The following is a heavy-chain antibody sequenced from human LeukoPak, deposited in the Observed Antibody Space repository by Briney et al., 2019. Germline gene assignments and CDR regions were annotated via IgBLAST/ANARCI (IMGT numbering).Heavy chain of an antibody. D-gene: IGHD5-18*01. J-gene: IGHJ5*02. CDR2: IKQDGSEI. Sequence: GGSLRLSCAASGFTFNTYWMGWVRQAPGKGLEWVANIKQDGSEIYYVDSVKGRFTISRDNAKNSLYLQMNSLSAEDTAVYYCARVLGYGWFDPWGQGTLVTVSS. V-gene: IGHV3-7*01. CDR3: ARVLGYGWFDP. CDR1: GFTFNTYW.